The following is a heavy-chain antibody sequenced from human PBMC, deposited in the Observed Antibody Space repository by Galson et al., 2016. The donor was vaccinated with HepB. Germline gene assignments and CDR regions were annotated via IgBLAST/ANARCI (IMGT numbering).Heavy chain of an antibody. CDR2: LKSDGRST. Sequence: SCAASGFTFSSHWMHWVRQAPGKGLVCVSRLKSDGRSTYYADSVKGRFTISRDNAKNTLYLQMNSLGAEDTAVYYCRIGTAGIDYWGQGTLVTVSS. CDR3: RIGTAGIDY. D-gene: IGHD6-13*01. V-gene: IGHV3-74*01. CDR1: GFTFSSHW. J-gene: IGHJ4*02.